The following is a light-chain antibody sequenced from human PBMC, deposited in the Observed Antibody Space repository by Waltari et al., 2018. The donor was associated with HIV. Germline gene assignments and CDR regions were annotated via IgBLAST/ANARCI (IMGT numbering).Light chain of an antibody. J-gene: IGLJ2*01. CDR2: GND. V-gene: IGLV1-44*01. CDR1: STNIGRNA. Sequence: QSVLTQPPSASETPGQRVTISCSGSSTNIGRNAVNCYQHLPGTAPKLLIDGNDERPSGVPDRFSGSKSGTSASLAISGLQSEDEGDYYCATWDFSLNGRVVFGGGTKLTVL. CDR3: ATWDFSLNGRVV.